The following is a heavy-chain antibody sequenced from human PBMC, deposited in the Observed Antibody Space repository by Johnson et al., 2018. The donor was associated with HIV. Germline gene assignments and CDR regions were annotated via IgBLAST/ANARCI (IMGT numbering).Heavy chain of an antibody. Sequence: QVQLVESGGGVVQPGRSLRLSCAASGFTFSSYAMHWVRQAPGKGLEWVAVISYDGSNKYYADSVKGRFTISRDNAKNSLYLQMISLRAEDTALYYCAKALVGATLSDAFDIWGQGTMVTVSS. J-gene: IGHJ3*02. CDR2: ISYDGSNK. CDR1: GFTFSSYA. CDR3: AKALVGATLSDAFDI. V-gene: IGHV3-30*04. D-gene: IGHD1-26*01.